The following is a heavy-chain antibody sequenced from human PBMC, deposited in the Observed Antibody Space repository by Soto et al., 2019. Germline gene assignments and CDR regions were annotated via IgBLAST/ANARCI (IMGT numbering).Heavy chain of an antibody. D-gene: IGHD5-18*01. V-gene: IGHV4-30-4*01. CDR3: ARHVDTAKWFDP. Sequence: PSETLSLTRTVSGGSISSGDYYWSWIRQPPGKGLEWIGYIYYSGSTYYNPSLKSRVTISVDRSKNQFSLKLSSVTAADTAVYYCARHVDTAKWFDPWGQGTLVTVSS. CDR1: GGSISSGDYY. J-gene: IGHJ5*02. CDR2: IYYSGST.